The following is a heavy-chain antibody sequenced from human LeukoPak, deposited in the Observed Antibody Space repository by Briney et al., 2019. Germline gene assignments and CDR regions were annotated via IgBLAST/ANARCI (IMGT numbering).Heavy chain of an antibody. J-gene: IGHJ4*02. CDR3: AREEVIAAAGPTLDY. CDR1: GYTFTGYY. V-gene: IGHV1-2*02. D-gene: IGHD6-13*01. CDR2: INPNTGGT. Sequence: GASVKVSCKASGYTFTGYYIHWVRQAPGQGLEWMGFINPNTGGTSYAQKFQARVTMTRDTSISTAYMELSRLRSDDTAVFYCAREEVIAAAGPTLDYWGQGALVTVSS.